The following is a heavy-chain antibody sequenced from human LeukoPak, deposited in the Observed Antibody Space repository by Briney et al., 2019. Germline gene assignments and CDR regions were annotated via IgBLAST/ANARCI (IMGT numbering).Heavy chain of an antibody. J-gene: IGHJ4*02. D-gene: IGHD2-15*01. Sequence: SETLPLTCAVYGGSFSGYYWSWIRQPPGHRLYWTGEINHSGSTNYNPSLKSRVTISVDTSKIQFSLKLSSVTAADTVFFQAEDGIRYCSGGSCLSLFDYWGQGTLVTVSS. V-gene: IGHV4-34*01. CDR1: GGSFSGYY. CDR2: INHSGST. CDR3: EDGIRYCSGGSCLSLFDY.